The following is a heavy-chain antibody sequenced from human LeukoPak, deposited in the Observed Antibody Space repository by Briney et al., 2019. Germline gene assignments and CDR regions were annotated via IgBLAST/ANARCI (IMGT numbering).Heavy chain of an antibody. CDR1: GFNFRAYW. J-gene: IGHJ4*02. Sequence: PGGSLRLSCTTSGFNFRAYWMAWVRQAPGKGLEWVSSISSSSSYIYYADSVKGRFTISRDNAKNSLYLQMNSLRAEDTAVYYCARDETAEKNFGYWGQGTLVTVSS. V-gene: IGHV3-21*01. D-gene: IGHD2-2*01. CDR3: ARDETAEKNFGY. CDR2: ISSSSSYI.